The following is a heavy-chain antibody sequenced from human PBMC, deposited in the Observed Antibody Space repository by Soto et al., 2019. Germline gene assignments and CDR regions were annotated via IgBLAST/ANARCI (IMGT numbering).Heavy chain of an antibody. J-gene: IGHJ4*02. CDR3: ARDEREETDDYYDSSGYPKPFDY. CDR1: GFTFSSYS. D-gene: IGHD3-22*01. Sequence: GGSLRLSCAASGFTFSSYSMNWVRQAPGKGLEWVSYISSSSSTIYYADSVKGRFTISRDNAKNSLYLQMNSLRDEDTAVYYCARDEREETDDYYDSSGYPKPFDYWGQGTLVTVSS. V-gene: IGHV3-48*02. CDR2: ISSSSSTI.